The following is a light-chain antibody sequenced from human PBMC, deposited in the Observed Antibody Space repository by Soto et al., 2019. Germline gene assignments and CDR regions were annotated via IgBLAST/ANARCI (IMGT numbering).Light chain of an antibody. CDR2: TAS. CDR3: QQFHTYPWT. V-gene: IGKV1-9*01. J-gene: IGKJ1*01. CDR1: QGITNY. Sequence: DVQLTQSPSFLSASVGDRDTITCRASQGITNYLAWYQQKPGKAPKPLIYTASTLQSGVPSRFSGSGAGAEFTLTITGLQPEDFATYFCQQFHTYPWTFGQGTKVDIK.